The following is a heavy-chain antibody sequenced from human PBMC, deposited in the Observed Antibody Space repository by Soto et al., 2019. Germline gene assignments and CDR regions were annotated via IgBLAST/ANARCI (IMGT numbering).Heavy chain of an antibody. V-gene: IGHV1-18*01. CDR3: ARRPPYSSGWYDY. Sequence: ASVKVSCKTSGYNFDNYGVNWLRQAPGHGLEWMGWISGRNGKTKYAQKFQGRVTMTTETPTATAYMELRSLRTDDTAVYYCARRPPYSSGWYDYWSQGTLVTVSS. CDR1: GYNFDNYG. J-gene: IGHJ4*02. D-gene: IGHD6-19*01. CDR2: ISGRNGKT.